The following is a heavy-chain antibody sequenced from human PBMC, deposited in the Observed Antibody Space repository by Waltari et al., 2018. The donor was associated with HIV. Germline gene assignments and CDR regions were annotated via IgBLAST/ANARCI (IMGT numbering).Heavy chain of an antibody. Sequence: DVQLEESGGGLVQPGGSLRLSCAASGFTFNTFGFNWVRQAPGKGLEWVSYISTSSRPIYYADSVKGRFTISRDDAKNSLYLEKNSLRADDTAVYYCARESYYYDSSGYPLAYWGQGILVTVSS. CDR3: ARESYYYDSSGYPLAY. D-gene: IGHD3-22*01. CDR2: ISTSSRPI. CDR1: GFTFNTFG. J-gene: IGHJ4*02. V-gene: IGHV3-48*04.